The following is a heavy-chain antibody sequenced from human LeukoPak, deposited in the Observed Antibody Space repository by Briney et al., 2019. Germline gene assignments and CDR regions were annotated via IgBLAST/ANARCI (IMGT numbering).Heavy chain of an antibody. J-gene: IGHJ6*02. D-gene: IGHD2-2*01. Sequence: SVKVSCKASGGTFSSYAISWVRQAPGQGLEWMGGISPIFSTANYAQKFQGRVTITADESTSTAYMELSSLRSEDTAVYYCARSVAEIAADIVVVPAATYYYYYYGMDVWGQGTTVTVSS. V-gene: IGHV1-69*01. CDR3: ARSVAEIAADIVVVPAATYYYYYYGMDV. CDR1: GGTFSSYA. CDR2: ISPIFSTA.